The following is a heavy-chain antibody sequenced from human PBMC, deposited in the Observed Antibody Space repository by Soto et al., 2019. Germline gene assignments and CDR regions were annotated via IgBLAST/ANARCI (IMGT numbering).Heavy chain of an antibody. CDR1: GFTFSSYA. V-gene: IGHV3-23*01. J-gene: IGHJ5*02. D-gene: IGHD6-6*01. Sequence: GGSLRLSCAASGFTFSSYAMSWVRQAPGKGLEWVSAISGSGGSTYYADSVKGRFTISRDNSKNTLYLQMNSLRAEDTAVYYCAKDPESIAARVNWLDPWGQGTMVTVYS. CDR3: AKDPESIAARVNWLDP. CDR2: ISGSGGST.